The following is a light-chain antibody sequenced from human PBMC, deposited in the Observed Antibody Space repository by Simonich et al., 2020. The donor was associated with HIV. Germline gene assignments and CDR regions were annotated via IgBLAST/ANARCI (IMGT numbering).Light chain of an antibody. J-gene: IGKJ1*01. CDR3: QQYNNWPPWT. V-gene: IGKV3-15*01. Sequence: EIVMTQSPATLSVSPGERATLSCRASQSVGSNLVWYQQKPGQAPRLLIYGASTRATGIPARFSGSGSWTEFTLTISSMQSEDFAVYYCQQYNNWPPWTFGQGTKVEVK. CDR1: QSVGSN. CDR2: GAS.